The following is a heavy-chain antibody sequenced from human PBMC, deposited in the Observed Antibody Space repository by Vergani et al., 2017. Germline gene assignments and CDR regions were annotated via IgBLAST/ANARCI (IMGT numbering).Heavy chain of an antibody. Sequence: VQLAESGGGRVQPGRSLRLSCAASGFTFNHYAMNWVRQAPGKGLEWVSGISVSGGSTYYAGSVKGRLTISRDSSKNTLYLQMNSLSAGDTAVYYCAKANPRNSGYDYLYYYHAMDVWGQGTTVTVSS. CDR3: AKANPRNSGYDYLYYYHAMDV. CDR2: ISVSGGST. J-gene: IGHJ6*02. D-gene: IGHD5-12*01. CDR1: GFTFNHYA. V-gene: IGHV3-23*04.